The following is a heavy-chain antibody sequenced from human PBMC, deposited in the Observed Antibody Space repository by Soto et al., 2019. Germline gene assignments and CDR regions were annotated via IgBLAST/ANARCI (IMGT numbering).Heavy chain of an antibody. D-gene: IGHD3-22*01. Sequence: GGSLRLSCAASGFTFSSYDMHWVRQATGKGLEWFSVISSAGDTYYPDSVKGRFTISRDNAKNSLYLQMNSLRDEDTAVYYCARDIPPVYYYDSSGCFDYWAQGTLVTVSS. CDR1: GFTFSSYD. V-gene: IGHV3-13*04. CDR3: ARDIPPVYYYDSSGCFDY. J-gene: IGHJ4*02. CDR2: ISSAGDT.